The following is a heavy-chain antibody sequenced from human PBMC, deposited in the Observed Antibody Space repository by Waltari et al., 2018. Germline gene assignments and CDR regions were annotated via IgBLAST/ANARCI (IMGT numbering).Heavy chain of an antibody. D-gene: IGHD6-13*01. CDR1: GYSISSGYY. Sequence: QVQLQESGPGLVKPSETLSLTCAVSGYSISSGYYWGWIRQPPGKGLEWIGSIYHSGGTYHNPSLKSRFTISVDTSKNQFSLKLSSVTAADTAVYYCARGYSSSPFSRWGYYFDYWGQGTLVTVSS. V-gene: IGHV4-38-2*01. J-gene: IGHJ4*02. CDR2: IYHSGGT. CDR3: ARGYSSSPFSRWGYYFDY.